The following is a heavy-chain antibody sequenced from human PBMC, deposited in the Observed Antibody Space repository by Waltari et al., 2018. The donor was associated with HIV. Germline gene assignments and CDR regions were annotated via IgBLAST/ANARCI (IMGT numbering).Heavy chain of an antibody. J-gene: IGHJ4*02. CDR3: ARETYYYDSSGPYFDY. V-gene: IGHV3-48*01. D-gene: IGHD3-22*01. Sequence: ELHQVATGGGLFPAGGSVHCPCDASGLTSPSQGMNWVRQAPGKGLEWVSFISSSSSTIYYADSVKGRFTISRDNAKNSLYLQMNSLRAEDTAVYYCARETYYYDSSGPYFDYWGQGTLVTVSS. CDR1: GLTSPSQG. CDR2: ISSSSSTI.